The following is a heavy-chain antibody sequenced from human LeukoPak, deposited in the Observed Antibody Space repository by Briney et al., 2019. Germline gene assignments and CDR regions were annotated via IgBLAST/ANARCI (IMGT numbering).Heavy chain of an antibody. D-gene: IGHD3-16*01. V-gene: IGHV4-34*01. J-gene: IGHJ4*02. CDR2: INHSGST. CDR1: GGSFSGYY. CDR3: ARRRGLMTRYYFDY. Sequence: PSETLSLTCAVYGGSFSGYYWSWIRQPPGKGLEWIGEINHSGSTNYNPSLKSRVTISVDTSKNQFSLKLSSVTAADTAVYYCARRRGLMTRYYFDYWGQGTLVTVSS.